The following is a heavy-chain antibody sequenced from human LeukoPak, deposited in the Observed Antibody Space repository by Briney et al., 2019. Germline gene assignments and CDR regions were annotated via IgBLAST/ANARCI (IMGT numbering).Heavy chain of an antibody. V-gene: IGHV3-9*01. D-gene: IGHD6-13*01. Sequence: GGSLRLSCAASGFTFDDYAMHWVRQAPGKGLEWASGISWNSGSIGYADSVKGRFTISRDNAKNSLYLQMNSPRAEDTALYYCAKDSRYSSSSRFDPWGQGTLVTVSS. J-gene: IGHJ5*02. CDR2: ISWNSGSI. CDR3: AKDSRYSSSSRFDP. CDR1: GFTFDDYA.